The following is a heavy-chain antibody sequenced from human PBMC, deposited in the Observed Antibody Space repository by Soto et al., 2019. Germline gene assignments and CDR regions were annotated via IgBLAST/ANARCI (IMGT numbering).Heavy chain of an antibody. CDR1: GFTFTSSA. D-gene: IGHD4-17*01. V-gene: IGHV1-58*01. Sequence: ASVKVSCKASGFTFTSSAVQWVRQARGQRLEWIGWIVVGSGNTNYAQKFQERVTITRDMSTSTAYMELSSLRSEDTAVYYCAAIRYGDYPLYYYYGMDVWGQGTTVTVSS. CDR2: IVVGSGNT. J-gene: IGHJ6*02. CDR3: AAIRYGDYPLYYYYGMDV.